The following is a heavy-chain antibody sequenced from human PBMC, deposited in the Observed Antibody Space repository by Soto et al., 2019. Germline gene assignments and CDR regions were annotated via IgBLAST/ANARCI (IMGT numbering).Heavy chain of an antibody. CDR2: ISYDGSNK. D-gene: IGHD3-22*01. CDR1: GFTFSSYA. V-gene: IGHV3-30-3*01. CDR3: ARDYYDSSGYGGLVDY. J-gene: IGHJ4*02. Sequence: LRLSCAASGFTFSSYAMHWVRQAPGKGLEWVAVISYDGSNKYYADSVKGRFTISRDNSKNTLYLQMNSLRAEDTAVYYCARDYYDSSGYGGLVDYWGQGTLVTVSS.